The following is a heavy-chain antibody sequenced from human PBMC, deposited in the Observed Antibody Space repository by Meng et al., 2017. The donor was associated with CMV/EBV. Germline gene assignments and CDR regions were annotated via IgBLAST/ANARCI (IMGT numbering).Heavy chain of an antibody. CDR2: IYSGGST. Sequence: GGSLGLSFPPPEFTFISNYMGWFRQAPGKGLEWVSVIYSGGSTYYADSVKGRFTISRDNSKNTLYLQMNSLRAEDTAMYYCARDHVVATIIYGEAYYYGMDVWGQGTTVTVSS. D-gene: IGHD5-12*01. V-gene: IGHV3-66*02. CDR3: ARDHVVATIIYGEAYYYGMDV. CDR1: EFTFISNY. J-gene: IGHJ6*02.